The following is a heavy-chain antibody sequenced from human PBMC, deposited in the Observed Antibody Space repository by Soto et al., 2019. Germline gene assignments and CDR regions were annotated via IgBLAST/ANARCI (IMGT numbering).Heavy chain of an antibody. CDR3: KILAWVNVVVPAALDYGMDV. J-gene: IGHJ6*01. V-gene: IGHV4-34*01. CDR2: INHSGST. Sequence: SETLSLTCAVYGGSFSGYYWSWIRQPPGKGLERNGEINHSGSTNYNLSIKIRVTISVDSSKNQFSLKLSSVTAADTAVYYCKILAWVNVVVPAALDYGMDVWGQGTRVTVSS. CDR1: GGSFSGYY. D-gene: IGHD2-2*01.